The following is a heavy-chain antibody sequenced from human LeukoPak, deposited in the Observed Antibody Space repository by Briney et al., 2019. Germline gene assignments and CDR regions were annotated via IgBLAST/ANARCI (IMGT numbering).Heavy chain of an antibody. CDR1: GLPFSSWP. V-gene: IGHV3-33*05. J-gene: IGHJ4*02. Sequence: PGTSLRLSCAASGLPFSSWPVDWVRQAPGRGLEWITTISHDGSQTYYADSVKGRFIISRDNSKNTLSLQMNSLRVEDTGMYYCTTIHYWGQGTLITVSS. CDR3: TTIHY. CDR2: ISHDGSQT.